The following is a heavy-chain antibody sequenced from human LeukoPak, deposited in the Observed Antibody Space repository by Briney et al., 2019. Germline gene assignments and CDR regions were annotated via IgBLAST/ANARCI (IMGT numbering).Heavy chain of an antibody. J-gene: IGHJ4*02. CDR1: GGSFSGYY. CDR2: INHSGST. CDR3: ARVDYYDSSGIKY. D-gene: IGHD3-22*01. V-gene: IGHV4-34*01. Sequence: PSETLSLTCAVYGGSFSGYYWSWIRQPPGRGLEWIGEINHSGSTNYNPSLKSRVSISVDTSKNQFSLKLSSVTAADTAVYYCARVDYYDSSGIKYWGQGTLVTVSS.